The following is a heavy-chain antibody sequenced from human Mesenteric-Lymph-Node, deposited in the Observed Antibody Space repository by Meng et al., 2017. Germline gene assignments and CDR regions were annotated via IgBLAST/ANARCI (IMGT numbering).Heavy chain of an antibody. CDR2: INAGNDNT. V-gene: IGHV1-3*01. CDR3: ARVGATLNTEVDY. J-gene: IGHJ4*02. CDR1: GSTFTSYA. Sequence: VQFGQAGDELKKPWAAVKVSCKASGSTFTSYAMHWVRQAAGQRLGWMGWINAGNDNTKYSQKFQGRVTITRDTSASTAYMELSSLRSEDTAVYYCARVGATLNTEVDYWGQGTLVTVSS. D-gene: IGHD1-26*01.